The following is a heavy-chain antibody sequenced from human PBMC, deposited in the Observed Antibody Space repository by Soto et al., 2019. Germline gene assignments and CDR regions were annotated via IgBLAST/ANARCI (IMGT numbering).Heavy chain of an antibody. D-gene: IGHD3-22*01. CDR2: ISGSGGST. CDR3: AKVLYYYDSSGYFDY. Sequence: GGSLRLSCAASGFTFSSYAMSWVRQAPGKGLEWVSAISGSGGSTYYADSVKGRFTISRDNSKNTLYLQMNSLRAEDTAVYYCAKVLYYYDSSGYFDYWGQGTLVTVSS. CDR1: GFTFSSYA. J-gene: IGHJ4*02. V-gene: IGHV3-23*01.